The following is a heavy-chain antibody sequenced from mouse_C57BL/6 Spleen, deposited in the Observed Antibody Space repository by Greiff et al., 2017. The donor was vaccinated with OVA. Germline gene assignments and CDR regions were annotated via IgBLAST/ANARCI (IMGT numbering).Heavy chain of an antibody. CDR3: TRVNYGNSYYFDY. J-gene: IGHJ2*01. CDR1: GFTFSSYA. V-gene: IGHV5-9-1*02. D-gene: IGHD2-1*01. CDR2: ISSGGDYI. Sequence: EVKLMESGEGLVKPGGSLKLSCAASGFTFSSYAMSWVRQTPEKRLEWVAYISSGGDYIYYADTVKGRFTISRDNARNTLYLQMSSLKSEDTAMYYCTRVNYGNSYYFDYWGQGTTLTVSS.